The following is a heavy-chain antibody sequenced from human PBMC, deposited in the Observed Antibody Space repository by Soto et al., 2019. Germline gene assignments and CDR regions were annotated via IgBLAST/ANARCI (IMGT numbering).Heavy chain of an antibody. D-gene: IGHD2-15*01. CDR2: IYYDGNT. Sequence: PSETLSLTCTVSGGSITSSSHYWGWIRQPPGKGLECIGNIYYDGNTYYNPSLKSRVTISLDTSKNQFSLRLNSVTAADTAVYFCARLPVYCSGDSCRIDYWGQGTLVTVSS. J-gene: IGHJ4*02. CDR3: ARLPVYCSGDSCRIDY. V-gene: IGHV4-39*01. CDR1: GGSITSSSHY.